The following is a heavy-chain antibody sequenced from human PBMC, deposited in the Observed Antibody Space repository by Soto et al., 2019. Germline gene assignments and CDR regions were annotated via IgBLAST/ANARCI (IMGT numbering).Heavy chain of an antibody. J-gene: IGHJ4*02. CDR3: AKRDSGSGRSPPLINY. CDR2: VGGGGENT. CDR1: GVTFSSYS. Sequence: EVQLLESGGGLVQPGGSLRLSCAASGVTFSSYSMNWVRQAPGKGLEWVATVGGGGENTFYADCVKGRFTISRDDSQNMLYLQMNSLRAEDTAVYFCAKRDSGSGRSPPLINYWGQGTLVTVSS. V-gene: IGHV3-23*01. D-gene: IGHD3-10*01.